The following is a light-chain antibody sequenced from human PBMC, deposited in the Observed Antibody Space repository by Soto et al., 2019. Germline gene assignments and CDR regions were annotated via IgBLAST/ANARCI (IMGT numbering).Light chain of an antibody. J-gene: IGKJ2*02. Sequence: EIVLTQSPGTLSLSPGERATLSCRASQSVSSSYLAWYQQKPGQAPRLLIYGASSRATGIPDRFSGSGSGTDFTLTISRLEPEDFAVYYCQQYAGLPCTFGQGTKLEIK. V-gene: IGKV3-20*01. CDR3: QQYAGLPCT. CDR1: QSVSSSY. CDR2: GAS.